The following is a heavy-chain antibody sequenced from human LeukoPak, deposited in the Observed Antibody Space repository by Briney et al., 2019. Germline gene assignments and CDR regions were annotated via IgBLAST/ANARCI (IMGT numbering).Heavy chain of an antibody. CDR3: ARVRRQQLVSYYLDY. CDR1: GYTFTGYY. Sequence: ASVKVSCKASGYTFTGYYMHWVRQAPGQGLEWMGWINPNSGGTNYAQKFQGRVTMTRDTSISTAYMELSRLRSGDTAVYYCARVRRQQLVSYYLDYWGQGTLVTVSS. CDR2: INPNSGGT. V-gene: IGHV1-2*02. J-gene: IGHJ4*02. D-gene: IGHD6-13*01.